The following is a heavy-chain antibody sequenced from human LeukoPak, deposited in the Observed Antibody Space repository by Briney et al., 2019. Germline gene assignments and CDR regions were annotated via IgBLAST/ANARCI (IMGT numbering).Heavy chain of an antibody. J-gene: IGHJ4*02. CDR3: ATLAYCGGDCYPDY. Sequence: GASVKVSCKASGYTFTGYYMHWVRQAPGQGLEWMGIINPSGGSTSYAQKFQGRVTMTRDMSTSTVYMELSSLRSEDTAVYYCATLAYCGGDCYPDYWGQGTLATVSS. CDR1: GYTFTGYY. V-gene: IGHV1-46*01. CDR2: INPSGGST. D-gene: IGHD2-21*02.